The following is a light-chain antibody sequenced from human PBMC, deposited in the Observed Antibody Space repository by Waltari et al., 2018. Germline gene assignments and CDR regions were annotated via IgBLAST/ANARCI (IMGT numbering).Light chain of an antibody. J-gene: IGKJ4*01. CDR2: DES. CDR3: QQHDNLPLT. CDR1: QDISNY. V-gene: IGKV1-33*01. Sequence: DIQMTQSPSSLSASVGDRVTITCQASQDISNYLNWYQQKPGKAPKLLIYDESNLETGVPSRFSGIGSGTDFTFTISSLQPEDIATYYCQQHDNLPLTFGGGTKVEIK.